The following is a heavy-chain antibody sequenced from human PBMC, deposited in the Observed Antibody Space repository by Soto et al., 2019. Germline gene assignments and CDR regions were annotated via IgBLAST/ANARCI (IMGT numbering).Heavy chain of an antibody. Sequence: SETLSLTCAVYGGSVSGYYWSWIRQPPGKGLEWIGEINHSGSTNYNSSLKSRVTISVDTSKNQFSLKLSSVTAADTAVYYCARAVRFFDYWGQGTLVTVSS. D-gene: IGHD3-16*01. CDR2: INHSGST. J-gene: IGHJ4*02. V-gene: IGHV4-34*01. CDR3: ARAVRFFDY. CDR1: GGSVSGYY.